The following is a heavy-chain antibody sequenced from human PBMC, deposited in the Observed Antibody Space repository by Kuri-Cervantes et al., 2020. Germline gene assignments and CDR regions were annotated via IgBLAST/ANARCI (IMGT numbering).Heavy chain of an antibody. CDR3: AREGGAREYYFDT. Sequence: ASVKVSCKVSGYTLTELSMHWVRQAPGKGLEWMGGFDPEDGETIYAQKFQGRVTMTRDTSTSTVYMELSSLRSEDTAVYYCAREGGAREYYFDTWGQGTLVTVSS. CDR1: GYTLTELS. J-gene: IGHJ4*02. V-gene: IGHV1-24*01. CDR2: FDPEDGET. D-gene: IGHD1-26*01.